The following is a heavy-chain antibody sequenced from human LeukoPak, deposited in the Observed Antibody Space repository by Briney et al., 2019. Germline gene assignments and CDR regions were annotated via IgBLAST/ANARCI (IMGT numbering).Heavy chain of an antibody. CDR1: GFSFSSYN. V-gene: IGHV3-21*01. J-gene: IGHJ4*02. Sequence: GGSLRLSCEASGFSFSSYNMDWVRQTPGKGLEWISSITTSSTYTFYADSVKGRFTISRDNARNSLYLQMNSLRAEDTAVYYCARGGDYFDYWGQGTLVTVSS. CDR3: ARGGDYFDY. CDR2: ITTSSTYT.